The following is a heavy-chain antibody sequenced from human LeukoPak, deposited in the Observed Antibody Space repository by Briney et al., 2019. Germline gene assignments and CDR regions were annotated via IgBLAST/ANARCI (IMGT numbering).Heavy chain of an antibody. CDR2: IRYDGSVK. V-gene: IGHV3-30*02. Sequence: GGSLRLSCAASGFSFSIYGMHWVRQAPGKGLEWVAYIRYDGSVKYYAASEKGRFTISRDNSKSTLYLQMNSLRAEDTAVYYCAKPPGGVARCFVTWGQRTLVTVSS. CDR3: AKPPGGVARCFVT. CDR1: GFSFSIYG. J-gene: IGHJ5*02. D-gene: IGHD2-15*01.